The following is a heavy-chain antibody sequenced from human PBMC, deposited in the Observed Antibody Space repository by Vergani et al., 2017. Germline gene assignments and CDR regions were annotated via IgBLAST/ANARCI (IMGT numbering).Heavy chain of an antibody. CDR2: LSASDRRT. CDR3: AGPQGTSAYYYGGFDY. J-gene: IGHJ4*02. CDR1: GFTFIMHA. D-gene: IGHD3-22*01. Sequence: EVQLLESGGGSAQPGESLRLSCVASGFTFIMHAMSWVRQAPGKGLEWVSTLSASDRRTHYADSVKGRFTISRDISKNTLSLQMNSLTAEDTAIYYCAGPQGTSAYYYGGFDYWGQGILVTVSS. V-gene: IGHV3-23*01.